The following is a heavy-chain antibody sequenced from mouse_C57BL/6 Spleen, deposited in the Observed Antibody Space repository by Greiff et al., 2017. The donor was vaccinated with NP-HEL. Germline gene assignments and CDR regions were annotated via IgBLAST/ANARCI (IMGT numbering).Heavy chain of an antibody. CDR1: GFTFSDYG. J-gene: IGHJ4*01. CDR2: ISSGSSTI. CDR3: ARPGTGAMDY. V-gene: IGHV5-17*01. D-gene: IGHD3-3*01. Sequence: DVQLQESGGGLVKPGGSLKLSCAASGFTFSDYGMHWVRQAPEKGLEWVAYISSGSSTIYYADTVKGRFTISRDNAKNTLFLQMTSLRSEDTAMYYCARPGTGAMDYWGQGTSVTVSS.